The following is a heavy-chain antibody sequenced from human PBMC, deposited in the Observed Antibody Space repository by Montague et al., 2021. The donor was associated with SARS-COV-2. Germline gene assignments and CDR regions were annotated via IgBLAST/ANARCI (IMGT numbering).Heavy chain of an antibody. Sequence: SETLSLTCTVSGGSISSSSYYWGWIRQPPGKGLEWIGSIDYSGSTYYNPSLKSRVTISVDTSKNQFSLKLSSVTAADTAVYYCARHERQSLRLYPYCFDYWGQGTLVTVSS. D-gene: IGHD5-12*01. V-gene: IGHV4-39*01. CDR2: IDYSGST. CDR3: ARHERQSLRLYPYCFDY. J-gene: IGHJ4*02. CDR1: GGSISSSSYY.